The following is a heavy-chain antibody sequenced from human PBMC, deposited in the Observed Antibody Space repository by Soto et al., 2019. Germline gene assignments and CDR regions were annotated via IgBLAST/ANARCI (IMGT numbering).Heavy chain of an antibody. Sequence: GGSLRLSXAASGFTFSSYAMHWVRQAPGKGLEWVAVISYDGSNKYYADSVKGRFTISRDNSKNTLYLQMNSLRAEDTAVYYCARDGEWELTDYYYYGMDVWGQGTTVTVSS. CDR1: GFTFSSYA. CDR2: ISYDGSNK. J-gene: IGHJ6*02. CDR3: ARDGEWELTDYYYYGMDV. V-gene: IGHV3-30-3*01. D-gene: IGHD1-26*01.